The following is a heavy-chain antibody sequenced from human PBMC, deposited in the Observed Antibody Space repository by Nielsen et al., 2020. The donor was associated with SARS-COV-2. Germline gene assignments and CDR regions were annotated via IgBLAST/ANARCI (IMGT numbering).Heavy chain of an antibody. Sequence: GESLKISCAASGFTFSSYWMHWVRQAPGKGLVWVSRINSDGSSTSYADSVKGRFTISRDNAKNTLYLQMNSLRAEDTAVYYCARDEVGSSSSVYYYYYMDVWGKGTTVTVSS. CDR1: GFTFSSYW. D-gene: IGHD6-13*01. J-gene: IGHJ6*03. V-gene: IGHV3-74*01. CDR2: INSDGSST. CDR3: ARDEVGSSSSVYYYYYMDV.